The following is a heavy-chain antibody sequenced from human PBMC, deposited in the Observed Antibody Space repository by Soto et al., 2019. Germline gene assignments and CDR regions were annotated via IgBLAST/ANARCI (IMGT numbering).Heavy chain of an antibody. J-gene: IGHJ4*02. CDR1: GFTFSNYA. CDR3: AKRPLTAAGFDY. V-gene: IGHV3-23*01. D-gene: IGHD6-13*01. CDR2: ITGSGGGT. Sequence: VQLLESGGGLVQPGGSLRLSCAASGFTFSNYAMTWVRQPPGKGLEWVSVITGSGGGTYFVDSVKGRFTISRDNSKNTVYLQMNSLRAEDTAVYYCAKRPLTAAGFDYWGQGTLVTVSS.